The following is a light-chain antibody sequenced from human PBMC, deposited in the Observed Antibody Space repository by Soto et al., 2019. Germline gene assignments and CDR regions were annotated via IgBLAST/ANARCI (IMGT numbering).Light chain of an antibody. Sequence: DIQMTQSPSTLSASVGDRVTITCRASQSISSWLAWYQQKPGKAPKLLIYDASSLESGVPSRFSGSGSGTEFTLTTRRLHPDSFATYYCQQYNSYSLTFDGETKVEIK. CDR3: QQYNSYSLT. CDR2: DAS. CDR1: QSISSW. J-gene: IGKJ4*01. V-gene: IGKV1-5*01.